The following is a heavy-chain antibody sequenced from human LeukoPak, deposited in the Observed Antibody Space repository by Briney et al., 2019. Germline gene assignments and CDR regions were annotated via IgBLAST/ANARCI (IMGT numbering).Heavy chain of an antibody. Sequence: GGSLRLSCAASGFSFSSYEMNWVRQAPGKGLEWISYISASGTLTHYADSVEGRFTISRDNAKNSLSLQMNSLRGEDAAVYYCAREDQVRGYYDTSGYYYWFDSWGQGTLVTVSS. CDR3: AREDQVRGYYDTSGYYYWFDS. J-gene: IGHJ5*01. CDR1: GFSFSSYE. V-gene: IGHV3-48*03. D-gene: IGHD3-22*01. CDR2: ISASGTLT.